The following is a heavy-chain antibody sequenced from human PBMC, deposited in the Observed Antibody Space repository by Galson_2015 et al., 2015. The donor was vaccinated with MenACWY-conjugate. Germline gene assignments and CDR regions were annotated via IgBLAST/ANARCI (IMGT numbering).Heavy chain of an antibody. CDR3: ARKERGSWSYGYYYYGMYV. Sequence: SLRLSCAASGFTVNSNYMSWVRQAPGKGLEWVSVIYSDGSTYYADYVKGRFTISRDNYKNTLYLQMNSLRAEDTAVYYCARKERGSWSYGYYYYGMYVWGQGTTVTVSS. CDR2: IYSDGST. V-gene: IGHV3-53*01. D-gene: IGHD3-10*01. CDR1: GFTVNSNY. J-gene: IGHJ6*02.